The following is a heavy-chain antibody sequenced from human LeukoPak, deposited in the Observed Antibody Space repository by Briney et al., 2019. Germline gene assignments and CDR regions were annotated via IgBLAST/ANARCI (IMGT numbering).Heavy chain of an antibody. V-gene: IGHV3-48*03. Sequence: PGGSLRLSCAASGFTFSSYEMNWVRQAPGKGLEWVSYISSGGGIKYYADSVKGRFTISRDDAKNLLFLQMSSLTVEDTAIYYCARDLKGDGARRHTFDYWGQGTLVTVSS. CDR3: ARDLKGDGARRHTFDY. CDR1: GFTFSSYE. D-gene: IGHD6-6*01. CDR2: ISSGGGIK. J-gene: IGHJ4*02.